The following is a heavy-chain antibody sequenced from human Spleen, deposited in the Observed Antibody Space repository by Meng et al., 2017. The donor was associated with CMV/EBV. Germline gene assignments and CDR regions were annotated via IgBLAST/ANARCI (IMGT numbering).Heavy chain of an antibody. D-gene: IGHD5-12*01. CDR2: FDPEDGET. J-gene: IGHJ4*02. CDR3: ATGGGYPRGDY. CDR1: GYTFTGYH. V-gene: IGHV1-24*01. Sequence: ASVKVSCKASGYTFTGYHMHWVRQAPGKGLEWMGGFDPEDGETIYAQKFQGRVTMTEDTSTDTAYMELSSLRSEDTAVYYCATGGGYPRGDYWGQGTLVTVSS.